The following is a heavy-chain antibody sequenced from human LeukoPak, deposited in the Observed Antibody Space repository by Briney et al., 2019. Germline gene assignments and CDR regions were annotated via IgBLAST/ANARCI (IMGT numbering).Heavy chain of an antibody. J-gene: IGHJ4*02. Sequence: SETLSITCAVYGGSFSGYYWSWIRQPPGKGLEWIGEINHSGSTNYNPSLKSRVTISVDTSKNQFSLKLSSVTAADTAVYYCARGKAAAVFDYWGQGTLVTVSS. V-gene: IGHV4-34*01. CDR2: INHSGST. CDR3: ARGKAAAVFDY. D-gene: IGHD6-13*01. CDR1: GGSFSGYY.